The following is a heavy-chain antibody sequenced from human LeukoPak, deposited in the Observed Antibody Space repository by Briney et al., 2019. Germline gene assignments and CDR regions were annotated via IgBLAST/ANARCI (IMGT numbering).Heavy chain of an antibody. CDR2: ISGSGGST. D-gene: IGHD4-17*01. Sequence: GGSLRLSCAASGFTFSSYAMSWVRQAPGKGLEWVSAISGSGGSTYYADSVKGRFTISRDNSKNTLYLQMNSLRAEDTAVYYCATNLNDYGDYYFDYWGQGTLVTVSS. CDR1: GFTFSSYA. V-gene: IGHV3-23*01. J-gene: IGHJ4*02. CDR3: ATNLNDYGDYYFDY.